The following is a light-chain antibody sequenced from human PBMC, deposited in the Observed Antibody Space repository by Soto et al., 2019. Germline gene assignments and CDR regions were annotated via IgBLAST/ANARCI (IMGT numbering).Light chain of an antibody. CDR2: GAS. J-gene: IGKJ1*01. V-gene: IGKV3-15*01. CDR3: QQYNNGTMWT. Sequence: EIVMTQSQATLSVSPGERVTLSCRARQSVGSNLAWYQQKPGQAPRLLIYGASTRATGIPARFSGSGSETEFTLTISSLQAEDSAVYFCQQYNNGTMWTFGHGTKVDI. CDR1: QSVGSN.